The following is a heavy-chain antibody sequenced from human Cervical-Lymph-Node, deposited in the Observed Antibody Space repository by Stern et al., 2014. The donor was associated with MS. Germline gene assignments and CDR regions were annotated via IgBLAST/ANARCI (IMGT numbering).Heavy chain of an antibody. J-gene: IGHJ6*02. CDR1: GDTFGTYG. D-gene: IGHD5-18*01. CDR2: ISGYKGNT. Sequence: QVQLVQSGTEVKKPGASVKVSCKASGDTFGTYGVNWVRQDPGQRLEWLGWISGYKGNTNYAQRLQGRVTLTTDTSTTTAYMELRSLRSDDTAVYYCAIMGTNGIDVWGQGTTVTVSS. V-gene: IGHV1-18*01. CDR3: AIMGTNGIDV.